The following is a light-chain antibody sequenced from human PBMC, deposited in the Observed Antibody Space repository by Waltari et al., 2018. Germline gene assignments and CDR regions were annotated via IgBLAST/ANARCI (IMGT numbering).Light chain of an antibody. V-gene: IGLV1-40*01. J-gene: IGLJ2*01. Sequence: QSVLTQPPSVSGAPGQRITISCTGTSSNIGAGYDVHWYLQLPGKAPKLLILGNNNRPSGLPDRFSASRSDTSASLAITGLQVEDEADYYCQSYDSSLSGVLFGGGTKLTVL. CDR1: SSNIGAGYD. CDR2: GNN. CDR3: QSYDSSLSGVL.